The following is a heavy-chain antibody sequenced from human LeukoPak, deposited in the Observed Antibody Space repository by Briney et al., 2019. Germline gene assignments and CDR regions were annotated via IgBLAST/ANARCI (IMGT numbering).Heavy chain of an antibody. J-gene: IGHJ4*02. Sequence: GGSLRLSCAASGFKLSTYDMSWDRQAPGKGLEWVSAITSSGETTYYADSVKGRFTISRDNSKNMVYLQMNSLRAEDAATYYCAKMQGYFDYWGQGSLVTVSS. V-gene: IGHV3-23*01. CDR1: GFKLSTYD. CDR2: ITSSGETT. CDR3: AKMQGYFDY.